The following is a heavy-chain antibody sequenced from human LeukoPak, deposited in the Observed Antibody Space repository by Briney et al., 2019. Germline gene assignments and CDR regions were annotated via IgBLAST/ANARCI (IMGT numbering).Heavy chain of an antibody. CDR1: GVTFSSYY. J-gene: IGHJ3*02. CDR2: ISMDGKQQ. V-gene: IGHV3-74*01. D-gene: IGHD3-9*01. Sequence: GWSLTLSCAATGVTFSSYYVIWVRQTPGKGLAWASRISMDGKQQKYEDSVKGRSTISRDNAKNSLYLQMSSLRAEDTAVYYCARDLYYDILSGGGDDAFDIWGQGTMVTVSS. CDR3: ARDLYYDILSGGGDDAFDI.